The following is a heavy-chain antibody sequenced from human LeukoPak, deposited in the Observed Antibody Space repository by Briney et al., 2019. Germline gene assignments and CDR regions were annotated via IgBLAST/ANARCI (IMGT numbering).Heavy chain of an antibody. CDR1: GGSFSGYY. V-gene: IGHV4-34*01. J-gene: IGHJ3*02. CDR2: INHSGST. Sequence: SETLSLTCAVYGGSFSGYYWSWIRQPPGRGLEWIGEINHSGSTNYNPSLKSRVTISVDTSKNQFSPKLSSVTAADTAVYYCARGTGYCSGGSCYSNLGAFDIWGQGTMVTVSS. D-gene: IGHD2-15*01. CDR3: ARGTGYCSGGSCYSNLGAFDI.